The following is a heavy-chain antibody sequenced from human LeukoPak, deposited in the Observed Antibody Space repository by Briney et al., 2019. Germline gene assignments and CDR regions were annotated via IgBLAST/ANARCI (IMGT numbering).Heavy chain of an antibody. Sequence: GESLKISCKGSGYSFTSYWIGWVRQMPGKGLEWMGIIYPGDSDTRYSPSFQGQVTISADKSISTAYLQWSSLKASDTAMYYCASTLTTVGNYFDYRGQGTLVTVSS. CDR1: GYSFTSYW. CDR2: IYPGDSDT. V-gene: IGHV5-51*01. J-gene: IGHJ4*02. CDR3: ASTLTTVGNYFDY. D-gene: IGHD4-17*01.